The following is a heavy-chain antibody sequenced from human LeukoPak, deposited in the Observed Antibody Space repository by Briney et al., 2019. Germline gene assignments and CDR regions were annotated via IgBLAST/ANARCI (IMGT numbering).Heavy chain of an antibody. Sequence: PSETLSLTCTVSGGSISSYYWSWIRQPPGKGLEWIGYIYYSGSTNYNPSLKSRVTISVDTSKNQFPLKLSSVTAADTAVYYCARANSSSWYYFDYWGQGTLVTVSS. D-gene: IGHD6-13*01. CDR1: GGSISSYY. V-gene: IGHV4-59*12. CDR2: IYYSGST. J-gene: IGHJ4*02. CDR3: ARANSSSWYYFDY.